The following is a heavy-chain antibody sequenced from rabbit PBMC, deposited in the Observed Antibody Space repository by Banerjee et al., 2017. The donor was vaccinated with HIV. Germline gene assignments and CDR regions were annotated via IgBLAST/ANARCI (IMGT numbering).Heavy chain of an antibody. J-gene: IGHJ6*01. CDR2: IDTNDGDT. CDR1: GFSFSSNW. V-gene: IGHV1S45*01. Sequence: LEESGGGLVKPGGTLTLTCTGSGFSFSSNWICWVRQAPGKGLEWIACIDTNDGDTDYANWPKGRFTISKTSSTTVTLQMTSLTAADTATYFCARDTGSSFSSYGMDLRGPGTLVTVS. D-gene: IGHD8-1*01. CDR3: ARDTGSSFSSYGMDL.